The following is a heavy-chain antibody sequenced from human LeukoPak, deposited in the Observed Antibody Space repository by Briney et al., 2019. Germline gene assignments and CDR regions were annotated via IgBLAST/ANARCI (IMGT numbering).Heavy chain of an antibody. V-gene: IGHV3-23*01. CDR2: ISGSGGST. CDR1: GFTFSSYA. J-gene: IGHJ4*02. Sequence: GGSLRLSCAASGFTFSSYAMSWVRQAPGKGLEWVSTISGSGGSTYYADSVKGRFTISRDNSKNTVYLQMNSLRAEDTAVFYCAKGPYYYGSGSYPYYLDSWGRGTLVTVSS. D-gene: IGHD3-10*01. CDR3: AKGPYYYGSGSYPYYLDS.